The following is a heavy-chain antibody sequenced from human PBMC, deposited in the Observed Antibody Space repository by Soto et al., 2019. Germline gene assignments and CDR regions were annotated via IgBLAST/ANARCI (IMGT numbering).Heavy chain of an antibody. Sequence: SVKVSCKASGGTFSSYAIRWVRQAPGQGLEWMGGIIPIFGTANYAQKFQGRVTITADESTSTAYMELSSLRSEDTAVYYCAREQNSNPRLLDYYYYGMDVWGQGTTVTVSS. CDR2: IIPIFGTA. J-gene: IGHJ6*02. D-gene: IGHD4-4*01. CDR3: AREQNSNPRLLDYYYYGMDV. CDR1: GGTFSSYA. V-gene: IGHV1-69*13.